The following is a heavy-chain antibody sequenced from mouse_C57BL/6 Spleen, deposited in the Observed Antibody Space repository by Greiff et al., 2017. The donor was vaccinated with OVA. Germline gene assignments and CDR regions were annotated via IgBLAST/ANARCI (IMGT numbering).Heavy chain of an antibody. V-gene: IGHV3-6*01. CDR2: ISYDGSN. CDR3: ARTSYWYFDV. CDR1: GYSITSGYY. J-gene: IGHJ1*03. Sequence: EESGPGLVKPSQSLSLTCSVTGYSITSGYYWNWIRQFPGNKLEWMGYISYDGSNNYNPSLKNRIAITRDTSKKQFFLKLNSVTTEDTATYYCARTSYWYFDVWGTGTTVTVSS.